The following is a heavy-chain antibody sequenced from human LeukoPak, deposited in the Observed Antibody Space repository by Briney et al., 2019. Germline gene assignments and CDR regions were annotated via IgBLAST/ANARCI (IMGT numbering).Heavy chain of an antibody. J-gene: IGHJ4*02. V-gene: IGHV1-18*01. CDR3: ARLSTRCSGGSCYPADY. Sequence: ASVKVSCKASGYTFTSYGISWVRQAPGQGLEWMGWISASNGNTNYAQKLQGRVTMNTDPSTSTAYMELRSLRSDDTAVYCCARLSTRCSGGSCYPADYWGQGTLVTVSS. D-gene: IGHD2-15*01. CDR1: GYTFTSYG. CDR2: ISASNGNT.